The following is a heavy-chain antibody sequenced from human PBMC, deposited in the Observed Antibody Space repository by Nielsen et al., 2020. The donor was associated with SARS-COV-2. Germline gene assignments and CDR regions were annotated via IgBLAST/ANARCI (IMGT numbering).Heavy chain of an antibody. CDR3: AKIAGSSGYYPLTPEP. Sequence: GESLKISCAASGFTFSSYAMSWVRQAPGKGLEWVSAISGSGGSTYYADSVKGRFTISRDNSKNTLYLQMNSLRAEDTAVYYCAKIAGSSGYYPLTPEPWGQGTLVTVSS. J-gene: IGHJ5*02. CDR2: ISGSGGST. V-gene: IGHV3-23*01. CDR1: GFTFSSYA. D-gene: IGHD3-22*01.